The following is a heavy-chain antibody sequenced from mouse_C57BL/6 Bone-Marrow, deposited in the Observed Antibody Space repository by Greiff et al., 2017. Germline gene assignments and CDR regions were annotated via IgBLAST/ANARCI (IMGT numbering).Heavy chain of an antibody. Sequence: QVQLQQSGPELVKPGASVKLSCKASGYTFTSYDINWVKQRPGQGLEWIGWIHPRDGSTKYNEKFKGKATLTVDTSSSTAYMELHSLTSEDSAVYFCAREGWLLRSWYFDVWGTGTTVTVSS. D-gene: IGHD2-3*01. CDR1: GYTFTSYD. V-gene: IGHV1-85*01. CDR3: AREGWLLRSWYFDV. CDR2: IHPRDGST. J-gene: IGHJ1*03.